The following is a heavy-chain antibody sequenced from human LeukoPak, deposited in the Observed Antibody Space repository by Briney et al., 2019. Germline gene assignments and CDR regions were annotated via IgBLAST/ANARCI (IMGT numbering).Heavy chain of an antibody. CDR3: ARVGSKTHSSGWSWDY. V-gene: IGHV1-18*01. CDR1: GYTFTSYG. Sequence: ASVKVSCKASGYTFTSYGISWVRQAPGQGLEWMGWISAYNGNTNYAQKLQGRVTMTTDTSTSTAYMELRSLRSDDTAVYYCARVGSKTHSSGWSWDYWGQGTLVTVSS. D-gene: IGHD6-19*01. J-gene: IGHJ4*02. CDR2: ISAYNGNT.